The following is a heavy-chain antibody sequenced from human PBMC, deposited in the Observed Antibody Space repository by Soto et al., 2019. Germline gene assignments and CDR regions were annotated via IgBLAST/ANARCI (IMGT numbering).Heavy chain of an antibody. CDR3: TTELPWIRSPY. D-gene: IGHD5-18*01. CDR2: IKSKTDGGTT. Sequence: EVQLVESGGGLVKPGGSLRLSCAASGFTFSNAWMSWVRQAPGKGLEWVGRIKSKTDGGTTDYAAPVKGRFTISRDDSKTTLYLQMNSLKTEDTAVYYCTTELPWIRSPYWGQGTLVTVSS. CDR1: GFTFSNAW. V-gene: IGHV3-15*01. J-gene: IGHJ4*02.